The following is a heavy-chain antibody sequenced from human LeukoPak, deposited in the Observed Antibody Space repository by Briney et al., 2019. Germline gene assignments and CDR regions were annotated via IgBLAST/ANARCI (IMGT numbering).Heavy chain of an antibody. D-gene: IGHD2-8*01. CDR3: ARDSGLMVYARPNDAFDI. V-gene: IGHV1-69*05. CDR1: GGTFSSYA. J-gene: IGHJ3*02. CDR2: IIPIFGTA. Sequence: SVKVSCKASGGTFSSYAISWVRQAPGQGLEWMGGIIPIFGTANYAQKCQGRVTITTDESTSTAYIELSSLRSEGTAVYYCARDSGLMVYARPNDAFDIWGQGTMVTVSS.